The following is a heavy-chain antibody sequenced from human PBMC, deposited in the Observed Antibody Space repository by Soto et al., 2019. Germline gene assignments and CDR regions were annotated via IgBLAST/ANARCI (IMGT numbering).Heavy chain of an antibody. V-gene: IGHV3-7*04. CDR2: IKEDGSEI. CDR3: AGEDWGPAHI. Sequence: TGGSLRLSCAASGFTFSHSWMSWVRQAPGKGLEWVANIKEDGSEIHYVDSVKGRFTISRDNAKNCLYLQMSSLRGEDTGVYYWAGEDWGPAHIGAQGTRVTVSS. CDR1: GFTFSHSW. J-gene: IGHJ4*02. D-gene: IGHD2-2*01.